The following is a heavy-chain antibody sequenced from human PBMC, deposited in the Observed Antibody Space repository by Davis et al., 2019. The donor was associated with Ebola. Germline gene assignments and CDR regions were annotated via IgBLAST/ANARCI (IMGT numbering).Heavy chain of an antibody. CDR2: LTTTGGHT. J-gene: IGHJ4*02. CDR3: AKEGGTSRPLDC. CDR1: GFIFSNNG. D-gene: IGHD3-16*01. V-gene: IGHV3-23*01. Sequence: PGGSLRLSCAASGFIFSNNGMTWVRQAPGKGLEWVSALTTTGGHTFYADSVKGRFTISRDNSKNALYLQMNSLRAEDTALYYCAKEGGTSRPLDCWGQGALVTVSS.